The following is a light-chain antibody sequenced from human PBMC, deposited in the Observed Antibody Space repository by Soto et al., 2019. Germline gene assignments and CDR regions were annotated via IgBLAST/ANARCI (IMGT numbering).Light chain of an antibody. CDR3: HRHDRAPTWP. J-gene: IGKJ1*01. CDR1: QSISSGC. Sequence: ELVLTQSPGTLSLSPGERATLSCRASQSISSGCLAWYQQKPGQAPRLLIFGAYYRATGTPDRFSGSGSGTDFTIDISRVEPEDFAVYYCHRHDRAPTWPFGQGTKVEIQ. V-gene: IGKV3-20*01. CDR2: GAY.